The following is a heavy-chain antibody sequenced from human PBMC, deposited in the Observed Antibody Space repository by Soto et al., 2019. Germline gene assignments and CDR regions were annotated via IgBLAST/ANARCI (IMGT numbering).Heavy chain of an antibody. V-gene: IGHV1-2*02. CDR2: INPNSGGT. J-gene: IGHJ6*02. D-gene: IGHD3-9*01. CDR3: AGSDILTGLKYGMDV. Sequence: GASVKVSCKASGYTFTGYYMHWVRQAPGQGLEWMGWINPNSGGTNYAQKFQGRATMTRDTSISTAYMELSRLRSDDTAVYYCAGSDILTGLKYGMDVWGQGTTVTVS. CDR1: GYTFTGYY.